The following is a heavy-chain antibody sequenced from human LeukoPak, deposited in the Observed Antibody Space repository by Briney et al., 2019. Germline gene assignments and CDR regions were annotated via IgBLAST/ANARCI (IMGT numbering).Heavy chain of an antibody. V-gene: IGHV3-7*01. CDR1: GFTFSSYW. CDR3: AGEATNYCFDY. J-gene: IGHJ4*02. D-gene: IGHD2-8*01. Sequence: GGSLRLSCAASGFTFSSYWMSWVRQAPGKGLEWVANIKQDGSEKYYVDSVKGRFTISRDNAKNSLYLQMNSLRAEDTAVYYCAGEATNYCFDYWGQGTLATVSS. CDR2: IKQDGSEK.